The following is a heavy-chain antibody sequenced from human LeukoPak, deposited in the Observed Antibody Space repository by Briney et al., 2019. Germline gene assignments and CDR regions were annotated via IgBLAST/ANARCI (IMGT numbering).Heavy chain of an antibody. Sequence: GGSLRLSCAASGFTFSSYGMHWVRQAPGKGLEWVAVISYDGSNKNYVDSVKGRFTISRDNSKNTLYLQMNSLRAEDTAVYYCAKSSYYDSSGYYREYYFDYWGQGTLVTVSS. CDR1: GFTFSSYG. V-gene: IGHV3-30*18. CDR2: ISYDGSNK. D-gene: IGHD3-22*01. CDR3: AKSSYYDSSGYYREYYFDY. J-gene: IGHJ4*02.